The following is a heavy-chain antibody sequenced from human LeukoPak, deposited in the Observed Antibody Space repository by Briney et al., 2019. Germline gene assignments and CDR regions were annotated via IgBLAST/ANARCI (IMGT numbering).Heavy chain of an antibody. J-gene: IGHJ4*02. Sequence: GGSLRLSCAASGFTFDDYGMSWVRQAPGKGLEWVCGINWNGGSTGYADSVKGRFTISRDNAKHSLYLQVNRLRAEDTALYYCAKDPYRYYFEYRGQGTLVTVSS. CDR3: AKDPYRYYFEY. CDR2: INWNGGST. CDR1: GFTFDDYG. V-gene: IGHV3-20*04.